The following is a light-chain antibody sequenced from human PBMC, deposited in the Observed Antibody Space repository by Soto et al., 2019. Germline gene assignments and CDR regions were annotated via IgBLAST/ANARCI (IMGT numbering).Light chain of an antibody. CDR1: QSVSTSY. Sequence: EIVLTQSPGTLSLSPGERATLSCRASQSVSTSYLAWYQQKPGQAPRLLIYGASSSATGIPDRFSGSGSGTDFTLTINRLEPEDVAVYYCQQYGSSSWTFGQGTKVEIK. V-gene: IGKV3-20*01. CDR3: QQYGSSSWT. CDR2: GAS. J-gene: IGKJ1*01.